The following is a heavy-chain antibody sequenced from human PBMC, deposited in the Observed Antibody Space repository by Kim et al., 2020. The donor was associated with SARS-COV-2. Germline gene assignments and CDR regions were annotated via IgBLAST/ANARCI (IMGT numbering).Heavy chain of an antibody. Sequence: ASVKVSCKASGYTFTSYAMNWVRQAPGQGLEWMGWINTNTGNPTYALGITGRFVFSLDTSVSTAYLQISSLKAEDTAVYYCAITYYYDSSGYYPLVGYWGQGTLVTVSS. V-gene: IGHV7-4-1*02. CDR1: GYTFTSYA. J-gene: IGHJ4*02. CDR2: INTNTGNP. D-gene: IGHD3-22*01. CDR3: AITYYYDSSGYYPLVGY.